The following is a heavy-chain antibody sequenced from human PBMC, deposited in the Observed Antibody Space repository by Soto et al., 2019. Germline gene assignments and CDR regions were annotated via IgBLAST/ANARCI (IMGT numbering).Heavy chain of an antibody. Sequence: SGPTLVNPTQTLTLTCTFSGFSLSTSGMCVNWIRQPPGKALEWLALIDWDDDKYYSTSLKTRLTISKDTSKNQVVLTMTNMDPVDTATYYCAREKVTRNTNYFDYWGQGTLVTVSS. V-gene: IGHV2-70*01. CDR2: IDWDDDK. CDR3: AREKVTRNTNYFDY. D-gene: IGHD4-4*01. J-gene: IGHJ4*02. CDR1: GFSLSTSGMC.